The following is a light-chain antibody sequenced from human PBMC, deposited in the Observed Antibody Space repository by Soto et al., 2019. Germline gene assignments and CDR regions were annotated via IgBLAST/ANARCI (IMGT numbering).Light chain of an antibody. CDR3: SSHTSSSTRV. CDR1: SSDVGGYNY. CDR2: DVS. Sequence: QSVPTQPASVSGSPGQSITISCTGTSSDVGGYNYVSWYQQHPGKAPKLMIYDVSNRPSGVSNRFSGSKSGNTASLSISGLQAEDEDDYYCSSHTSSSTRVFGTGTKVTVL. V-gene: IGLV2-14*01. J-gene: IGLJ1*01.